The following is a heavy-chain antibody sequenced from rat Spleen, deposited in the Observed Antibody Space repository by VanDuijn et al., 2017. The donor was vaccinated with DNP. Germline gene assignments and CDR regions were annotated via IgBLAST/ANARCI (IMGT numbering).Heavy chain of an antibody. CDR2: IIYDGSST. V-gene: IGHV5-17*01. J-gene: IGHJ3*01. CDR3: ATSSYFGYDYGFAY. Sequence: EVQLVESGGGLVAPGRSQKLSCAASGFTFSDYAMAWVRQSPKKGLEWVATIIYDGSSTYYRDSVRGRFTISRDYARSTLYLQMDSLRSEDTATYYCATSSYFGYDYGFAYWGQGTLVTVSS. CDR1: GFTFSDYA. D-gene: IGHD1-7*01.